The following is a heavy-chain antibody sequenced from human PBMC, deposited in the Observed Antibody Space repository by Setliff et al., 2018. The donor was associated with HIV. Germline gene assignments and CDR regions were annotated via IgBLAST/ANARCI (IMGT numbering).Heavy chain of an antibody. CDR1: GFTFSAHG. CDR3: ARSGGDCSGISCYSLWFDP. Sequence: GGSLRLSCAASGFTFSAHGMHWVRQAPGKGLAWVSTISGSGGNTYYADSVKGRFTISRDNSNNMLFLQMNSLRTEDTAVYYCARSGGDCSGISCYSLWFDPWGHGTLVTVSS. J-gene: IGHJ5*02. CDR2: ISGSGGNT. V-gene: IGHV3-23*01. D-gene: IGHD2-15*01.